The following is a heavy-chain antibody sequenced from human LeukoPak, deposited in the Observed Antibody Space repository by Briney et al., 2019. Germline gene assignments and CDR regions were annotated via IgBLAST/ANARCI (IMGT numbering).Heavy chain of an antibody. CDR2: INPNSGGT. J-gene: IGHJ5*02. CDR1: GYTFTGYY. CDR3: ATSVIVVVPAAMYGRFWFDP. D-gene: IGHD2-2*01. V-gene: IGHV1-2*02. Sequence: ASVKVSCKASGYTFTGYYMHWVRQAPGQGLEWMGWINPNSGGTNYAQKFQGRVTMTRDTSISTAYMELSRLRSDDTAVYYCATSVIVVVPAAMYGRFWFDPWGQGTLVTVSS.